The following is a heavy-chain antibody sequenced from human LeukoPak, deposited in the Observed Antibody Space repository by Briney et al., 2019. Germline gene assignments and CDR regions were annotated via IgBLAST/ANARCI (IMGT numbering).Heavy chain of an antibody. CDR2: IYYSGST. V-gene: IGHV4-59*01. CDR3: ARAEGEAYCGGDCYQVPFDY. D-gene: IGHD2-21*01. J-gene: IGHJ4*02. CDR1: GGSISSYY. Sequence: SETLSLTCTVSGGSISSYYWSWIRQPPGKGLEWIGYIYYSGSTNYNPSLKSRVTISVDTSKNQFSLKLSSVTAADTAVYYCARAEGEAYCGGDCYQVPFDYWGQGTLVTVSS.